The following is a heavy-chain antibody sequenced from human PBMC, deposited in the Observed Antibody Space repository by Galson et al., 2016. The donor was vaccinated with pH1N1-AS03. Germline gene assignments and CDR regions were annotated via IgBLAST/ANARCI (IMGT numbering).Heavy chain of an antibody. CDR2: IDPSGGPT. D-gene: IGHD3-16*02. Sequence: SVKVSCKASGYTLTRYYMHWVRQAPGQGLEWMGIIDPSGGPTTYAPKFQGRITITPDTSTSTVYMELVSLRSEDTAVYYCARRYYFDYWGQGTLVTVSS. J-gene: IGHJ4*02. CDR3: ARRYYFDY. CDR1: GYTLTRYY. V-gene: IGHV1-46*01.